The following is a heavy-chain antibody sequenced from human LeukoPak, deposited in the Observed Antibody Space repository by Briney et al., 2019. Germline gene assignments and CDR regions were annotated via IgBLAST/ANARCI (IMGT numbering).Heavy chain of an antibody. J-gene: IGHJ5*02. D-gene: IGHD6-6*01. CDR2: INHSRSN. CDR3: ARAARPSHWFDP. CDR1: GGSFSGYY. V-gene: IGHV4-34*01. Sequence: ASETLSLTCAVYGGSFSGYYWSWIRQPPAKGLEWMGEINHSRSNNYNPYLKSRVTISVATSKKQCSLKLSSVTAADTAVYYCARAARPSHWFDPWGQGTLVTVSS.